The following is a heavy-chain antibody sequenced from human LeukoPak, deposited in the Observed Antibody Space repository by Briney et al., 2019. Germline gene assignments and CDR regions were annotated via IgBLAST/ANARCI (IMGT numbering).Heavy chain of an antibody. CDR2: IYTSGST. Sequence: SETLSLTCTVSGGSISSYYWSWIRQPAGKGLEWSGRIYTSGSTNYNPSLKSRVTMSVDTSKNQFSLKLSSVTAADTAVYYCARGSLLWFGELRLDAFDIWGQGTMVTVSS. V-gene: IGHV4-4*07. J-gene: IGHJ3*02. CDR1: GGSISSYY. D-gene: IGHD3-10*01. CDR3: ARGSLLWFGELRLDAFDI.